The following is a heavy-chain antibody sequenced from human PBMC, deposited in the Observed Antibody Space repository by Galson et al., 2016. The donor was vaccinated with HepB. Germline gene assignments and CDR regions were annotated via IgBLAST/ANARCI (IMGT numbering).Heavy chain of an antibody. CDR2: IIPIFGTV. CDR1: GGTFNNYI. V-gene: IGHV1-69*06. CDR3: ARDWGQRNYFYLDV. D-gene: IGHD3-16*01. Sequence: SVKVSCKASGGTFNNYIINWVRQAPGQGLEWMGGIIPIFGTVNYAQNFQGRVTFTADKSTSTAYMELSSLRSEDTAVYYCARDWGQRNYFYLDVWGKGTTVTVSS. J-gene: IGHJ6*03.